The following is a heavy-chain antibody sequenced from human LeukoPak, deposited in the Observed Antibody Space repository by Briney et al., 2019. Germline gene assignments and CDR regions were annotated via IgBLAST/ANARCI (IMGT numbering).Heavy chain of an antibody. CDR3: ARGGDGYNYWFDP. D-gene: IGHD5-24*01. CDR2: IHYSGST. J-gene: IGHJ5*02. V-gene: IGHV4-59*01. Sequence: SETLSLTCTVSGGSISGYYWIWIRQSPGKGLEWIGSIHYSGSTNYNPSLKSRVTLSLDTSKNHLSLRLSSLNAADTAVYSCARGGDGYNYWFDPWGQGTLVTVSS. CDR1: GGSISGYY.